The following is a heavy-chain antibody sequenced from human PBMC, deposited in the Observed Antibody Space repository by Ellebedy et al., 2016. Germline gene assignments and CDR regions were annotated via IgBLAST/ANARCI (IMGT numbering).Heavy chain of an antibody. CDR2: ISSSNSYT. CDR3: ARLRSGSYPNWFDP. D-gene: IGHD1-26*01. J-gene: IGHJ5*02. CDR1: GFTFNSYN. V-gene: IGHV3-21*01. Sequence: GESLKISXAASGFTFNSYNMNWVRQAPGKGLEWVSSISSSNSYTYYADSVKGRFTISRDNAKNSLYLQMNSLRAEDTAVYYCARLRSGSYPNWFDPWGQGTLVTVSS.